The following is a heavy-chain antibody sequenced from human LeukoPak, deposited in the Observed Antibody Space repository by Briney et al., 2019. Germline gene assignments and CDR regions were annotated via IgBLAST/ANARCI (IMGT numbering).Heavy chain of an antibody. Sequence: GGSLRLSCVASGFTFSRHAMNWVRQAPGKGLEYASGMSPSGDIKYYVDSVKGRFTVSRDNSKNTLYLQINSLRDEDTAVYYCAKVYRFGEYFDYWGQGTLVTVSS. V-gene: IGHV3-23*01. CDR2: MSPSGDIK. CDR1: GFTFSRHA. D-gene: IGHD3-10*01. J-gene: IGHJ4*02. CDR3: AKVYRFGEYFDY.